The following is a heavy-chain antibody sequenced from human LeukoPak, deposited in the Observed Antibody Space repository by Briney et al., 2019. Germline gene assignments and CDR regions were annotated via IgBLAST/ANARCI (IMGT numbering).Heavy chain of an antibody. J-gene: IGHJ5*02. CDR1: GYTFTTYG. Sequence: GASVKVSCKASGYTFTTYGINWVRQAPGQGLEWMGWISAYNGNTNYAQKFQGRVTMTTDTSTSTAYMELRSLRSDDTAVYYCARGGGYNGYDGFDPWGQGTLVTVSS. V-gene: IGHV1-18*01. CDR2: ISAYNGNT. D-gene: IGHD5-12*01. CDR3: ARGGGYNGYDGFDP.